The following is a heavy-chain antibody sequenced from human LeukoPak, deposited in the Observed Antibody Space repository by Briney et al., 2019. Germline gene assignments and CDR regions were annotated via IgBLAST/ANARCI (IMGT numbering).Heavy chain of an antibody. D-gene: IGHD6-19*01. CDR2: IIPIFGTA. V-gene: IGHV1-69*05. J-gene: IGHJ3*02. CDR1: GGTFGSYA. CDR3: ARVDQWLVPGAFDI. Sequence: SVKVSCKASGGTFGSYAISWVRQAPGQGLEWMGRIIPIFGTANYAQKFQGRVTITTDESTSTAYMELSSLRSEDTAVYYCARVDQWLVPGAFDIRGQGTMVTVSS.